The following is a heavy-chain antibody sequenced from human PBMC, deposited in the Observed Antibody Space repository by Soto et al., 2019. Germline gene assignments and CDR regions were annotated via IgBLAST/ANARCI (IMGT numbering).Heavy chain of an antibody. Sequence: ASVKVSCKASGYTFNSYGISWVRQAPGQGLEWMGWISAYNGNTNYARKLQGRFTISRDNSKNTAYLQMSSLRPEDTAVYYCVKGEYYYDGSAYYPFDYWGQGRMVTVSS. V-gene: IGHV1-18*01. CDR2: ISAYNGNT. D-gene: IGHD3-22*01. CDR3: VKGEYYYDGSAYYPFDY. J-gene: IGHJ4*02. CDR1: GYTFNSYG.